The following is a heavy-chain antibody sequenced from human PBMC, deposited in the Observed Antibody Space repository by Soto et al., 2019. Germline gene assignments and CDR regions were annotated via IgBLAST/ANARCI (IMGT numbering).Heavy chain of an antibody. V-gene: IGHV3-23*01. D-gene: IGHD2-21*02. CDR1: GFSFRSLA. J-gene: IGHJ4*02. CDR3: AKDQTEVTLFDY. CDR2: ISGRGVDT. Sequence: GGYLRLSCAASGFSFRSLAMSWVRQAPGKGLEWVSSISGRGVDTLYADSVKGRFTISRDNSRKTLYLQVNSLRAEDTAVYYCAKDQTEVTLFDYWGQGNLVTVCS.